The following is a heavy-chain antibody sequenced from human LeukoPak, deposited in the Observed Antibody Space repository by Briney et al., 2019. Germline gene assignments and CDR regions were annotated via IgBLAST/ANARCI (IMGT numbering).Heavy chain of an antibody. J-gene: IGHJ3*02. V-gene: IGHV5-51*01. CDR3: ARQAGATATTWGDAFDI. Sequence: GESLKISCKGSGYSFTSYWIGWVRQMPGKGLEWMGIIYPGDSDTRYSPSFQGQVTMSADKSIYTAYLQWSSLKASDTAVYFCARQAGATATTWGDAFDIWGQGTMVTVSS. CDR2: IYPGDSDT. D-gene: IGHD6-25*01. CDR1: GYSFTSYW.